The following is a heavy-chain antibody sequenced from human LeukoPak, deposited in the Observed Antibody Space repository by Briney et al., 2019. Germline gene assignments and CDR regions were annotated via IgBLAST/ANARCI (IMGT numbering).Heavy chain of an antibody. V-gene: IGHV3-7*01. CDR1: GFIFSTYW. CDR3: AKVTLTSATFDY. J-gene: IGHJ4*02. D-gene: IGHD4/OR15-4a*01. Sequence: GGSLRLSCAGSGFIFSTYWMGRVRQAPGKGLEWVANIKQDGSEEYYVDSVRGRFTISRDNAKKSLYLQMNSLRAEDTAVYYCAKVTLTSATFDYWGQGALVTVSS. CDR2: IKQDGSEE.